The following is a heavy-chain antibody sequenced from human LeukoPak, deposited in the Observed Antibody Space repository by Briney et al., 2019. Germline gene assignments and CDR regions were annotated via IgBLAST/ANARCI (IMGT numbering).Heavy chain of an antibody. CDR3: ARDTTVASGIQY. V-gene: IGHV4-59*01. CDR2: IYSRST. J-gene: IGHJ4*02. D-gene: IGHD5-18*01. Sequence: SETLSLTCTVSGGPISTFSWSWLRQSPGKGPEWIGSIYSRSTNFNPSFKSRVAMSVDTSKNQFSLRLNSLTTADTAVYYCARDTTVASGIQYWGQGTLVTVSS. CDR1: GGPISTFS.